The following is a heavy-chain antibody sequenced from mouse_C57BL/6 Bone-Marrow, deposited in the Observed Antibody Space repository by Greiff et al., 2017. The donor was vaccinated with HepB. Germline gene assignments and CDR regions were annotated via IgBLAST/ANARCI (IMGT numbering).Heavy chain of an antibody. V-gene: IGHV2-5*01. CDR2: IWRGGST. J-gene: IGHJ4*01. D-gene: IGHD2-1*01. CDR1: GFSLTSYG. CDR3: ANYGNYDYYAMDY. Sequence: VQLQQSGPGLVQPSQRLSITCTVSGFSLTSYGVHWVRQSPGKGLEWLGVIWRGGSTDYNAAFMSRLSITKDNSKSQVFFKMNSLQADDTAIYYCANYGNYDYYAMDYWGQGTSVTVSS.